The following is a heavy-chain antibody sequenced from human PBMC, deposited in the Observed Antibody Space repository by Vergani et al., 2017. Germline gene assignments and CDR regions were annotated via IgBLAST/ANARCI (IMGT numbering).Heavy chain of an antibody. CDR2: IYYSGST. J-gene: IGHJ4*02. V-gene: IGHV4-59*01. Sequence: QVQLQESGPGLVKPSETLSLTCTVSGGSISSYYWSWIRQPPGKGLEWIGYIYYSGSTHYSPSLKSRVTISVDTSKNQISLKLSSVTAADTAVYYCASLYCSGGRCYSDYWGQGTLVTVSS. D-gene: IGHD2-15*01. CDR3: ASLYCSGGRCYSDY. CDR1: GGSISSYY.